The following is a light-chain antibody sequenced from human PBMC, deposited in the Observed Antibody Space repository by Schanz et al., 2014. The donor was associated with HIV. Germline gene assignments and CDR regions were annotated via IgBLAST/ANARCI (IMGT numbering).Light chain of an antibody. Sequence: QSALTQPASVSGSPGQSITISCTGTSSDVGGYNYLSWYQQHPGEAPKLMIYDVSNRPSGVSNRFSGSKSGNTASLTISGLQAEDEADYYCSSYTSSNTLVFGTGTKLTVL. CDR2: DVS. CDR1: SSDVGGYNY. V-gene: IGLV2-14*03. CDR3: SSYTSSNTLV. J-gene: IGLJ1*01.